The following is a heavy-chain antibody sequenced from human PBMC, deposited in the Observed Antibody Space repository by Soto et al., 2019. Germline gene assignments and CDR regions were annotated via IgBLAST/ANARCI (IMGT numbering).Heavy chain of an antibody. J-gene: IGHJ3*02. Sequence: PSETRSRTWTVFGGSISSGDYSWSWIRQPPGKGLEWSGYIYHSGSTYYNPSLKSRGTIAVGRSKNQFSLKLSSVTAADTAVYYCARETETHAFDIWGQGTMVTVSS. V-gene: IGHV4-30-2*01. CDR2: IYHSGST. CDR1: GGSISSGDYS. D-gene: IGHD2-21*02. CDR3: ARETETHAFDI.